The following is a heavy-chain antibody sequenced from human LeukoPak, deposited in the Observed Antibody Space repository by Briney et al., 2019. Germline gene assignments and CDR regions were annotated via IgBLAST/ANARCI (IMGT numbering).Heavy chain of an antibody. J-gene: IGHJ4*02. CDR1: GFTFSSYA. CDR3: AKGDVKSLTGTPTTYDY. D-gene: IGHD1-7*01. V-gene: IGHV3-23*01. CDR2: ISGSGGST. Sequence: GGSLRLSCAASGFTFSSYAMSWVRQAPGKGLEWVSAISGSGGSTYYADSVKGRFTISRDNSKNTLYLQMNSLRAEDTAVYYCAKGDVKSLTGTPTTYDYWGQGTLVTVSS.